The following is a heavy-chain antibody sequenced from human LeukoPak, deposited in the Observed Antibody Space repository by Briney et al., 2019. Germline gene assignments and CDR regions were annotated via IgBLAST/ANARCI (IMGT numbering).Heavy chain of an antibody. CDR3: TRGRDYYGSGSPLDY. CDR2: INWHGGST. Sequence: GGSLRLSCAASGFTFDDYDMGWVRQAPGKGLEWVSGINWHGGSTGYADSVKGRFTISRDNAKNSLYLQMNSLRAEDTALYSCTRGRDYYGSGSPLDYWGQGTLVTVPS. J-gene: IGHJ4*02. V-gene: IGHV3-20*04. CDR1: GFTFDDYD. D-gene: IGHD3-10*01.